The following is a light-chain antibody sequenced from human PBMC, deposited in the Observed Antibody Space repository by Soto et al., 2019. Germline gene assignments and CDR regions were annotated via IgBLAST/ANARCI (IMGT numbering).Light chain of an antibody. V-gene: IGLV2-14*01. Sequence: QSALTQPASVSGSPGQSITISCTGTSRDVGGYNYVSWYQQHPGKAPKLMIYDVSNRPSGVSNRFSGSKSGNTASLTISGLQAEDEADYYCSSYTSSSTPPFGGGTKLTVL. CDR3: SSYTSSSTPP. CDR1: SRDVGGYNY. CDR2: DVS. J-gene: IGLJ2*01.